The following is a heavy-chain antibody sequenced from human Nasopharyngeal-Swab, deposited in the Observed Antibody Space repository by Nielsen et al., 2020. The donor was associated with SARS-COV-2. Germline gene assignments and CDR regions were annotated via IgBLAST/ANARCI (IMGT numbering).Heavy chain of an antibody. J-gene: IGHJ4*02. D-gene: IGHD1-1*01. Sequence: WIRQSPGKGLEWIGYIYRLGGTSYNPSLKSRVTISLDASNNQFSLRLSSVTAADTAMFYCARGTPFDYWGQGILVTVSS. V-gene: IGHV4-31*02. CDR2: IYRLGGT. CDR3: ARGTPFDY.